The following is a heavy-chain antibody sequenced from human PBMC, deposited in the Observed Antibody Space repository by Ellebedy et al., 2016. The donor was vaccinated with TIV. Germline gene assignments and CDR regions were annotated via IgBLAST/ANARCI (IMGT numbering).Heavy chain of an antibody. CDR2: INSDGSST. Sequence: GESLKISCAASGFTFSSYWMHWVRQAPGKGLVWVSRINSDGSSTSYADSVKGRFTISRDNAKNTLYLQMNSLRAEDTAVYYCARARGGVVHFDYWGQGTLVTVSS. V-gene: IGHV3-74*01. CDR1: GFTFSSYW. D-gene: IGHD3-3*01. J-gene: IGHJ4*02. CDR3: ARARGGVVHFDY.